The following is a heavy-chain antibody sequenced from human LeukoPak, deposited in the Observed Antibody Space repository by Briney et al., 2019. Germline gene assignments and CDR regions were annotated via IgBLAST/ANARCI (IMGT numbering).Heavy chain of an antibody. J-gene: IGHJ3*02. D-gene: IGHD3-3*01. Sequence: PSETLSLTCTVSGGSINTYCWSWIRQPPGKGLEWIGYIYTSGSTNYNPSLKSRVTISVDTSKNQFSLKLSSVTAADTAMYYCARHPGDFDFWNGYPRNGAFDIWGQGTMVTVSP. CDR1: GGSINTYC. CDR2: IYTSGST. V-gene: IGHV4-4*09. CDR3: ARHPGDFDFWNGYPRNGAFDI.